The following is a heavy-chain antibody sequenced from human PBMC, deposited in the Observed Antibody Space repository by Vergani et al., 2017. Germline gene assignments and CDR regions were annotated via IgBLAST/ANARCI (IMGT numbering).Heavy chain of an antibody. CDR3: AREFPSHGGMELKWLHPPTGFDY. V-gene: IGHV3-33*01. D-gene: IGHD5-12*01. Sequence: QVQLVESGGGVVQPGRSLRLSCAASGFTFSSYGMHWVRQAPGKGLEWVAVIWYDGSNKYYADSVKGRFTISRDNSKNTLYLQMNSLRAEDTAVYYCAREFPSHGGMELKWLHPPTGFDYWGQGTLVTVSS. CDR2: IWYDGSNK. CDR1: GFTFSSYG. J-gene: IGHJ4*02.